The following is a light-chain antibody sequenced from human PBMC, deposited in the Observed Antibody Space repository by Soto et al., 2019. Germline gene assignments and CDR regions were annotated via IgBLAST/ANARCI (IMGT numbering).Light chain of an antibody. CDR3: QQRSNWPPIT. CDR2: DAS. Sequence: EIVLTQSPATLSLSPGERATLSCRASQSVSSYLAWYQQQPGQAPRIRLYDASNRSTGITARFSGSGSGPDFTLTNSGLEPEDFVVYYCQQRSNWPPITFGQGTRLEIK. V-gene: IGKV3-11*01. J-gene: IGKJ5*01. CDR1: QSVSSY.